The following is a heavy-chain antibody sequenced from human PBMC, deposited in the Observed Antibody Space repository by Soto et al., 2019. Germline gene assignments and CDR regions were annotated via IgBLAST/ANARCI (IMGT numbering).Heavy chain of an antibody. Sequence: SVKVSCKASGGTFSSYGISWVRQAPGQGLEWMGGIIPIFGTANYAQKFQGRVTITADESTSTAYMELSSLRSEDTAVYYCARVSALASGWYGPFDDWGQGTLVTVSS. CDR3: ARVSALASGWYGPFDD. J-gene: IGHJ4*02. CDR2: IIPIFGTA. D-gene: IGHD6-19*01. CDR1: GGTFSSYG. V-gene: IGHV1-69*13.